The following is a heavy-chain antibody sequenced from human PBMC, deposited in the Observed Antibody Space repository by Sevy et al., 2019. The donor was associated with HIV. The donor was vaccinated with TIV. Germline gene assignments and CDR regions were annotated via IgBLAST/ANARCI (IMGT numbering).Heavy chain of an antibody. CDR1: GFTFSSYS. V-gene: IGHV3-21*01. Sequence: GGSLRLSCAASGFTFSSYSMNWVRQAPGKGLEWVSSISSSSSYIYYADSVKGRFTISRDNAKNSLYLQMNSLRAEDTAVYYCARVRGSSWYYFDYWGQGILVTVSS. D-gene: IGHD6-13*01. CDR2: ISSSSSYI. CDR3: ARVRGSSWYYFDY. J-gene: IGHJ4*02.